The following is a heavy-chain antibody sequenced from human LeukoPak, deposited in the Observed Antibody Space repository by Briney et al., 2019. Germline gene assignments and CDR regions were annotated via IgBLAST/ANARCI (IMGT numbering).Heavy chain of an antibody. CDR2: MNPNSGNT. CDR1: GYTFTSYD. V-gene: IGHV1-8*01. J-gene: IGHJ3*02. D-gene: IGHD2-8*01. CDR3: ATNSMLYAFDI. Sequence: ASAKVSCKASGYTFTSYDINWVRQATGQGLEWMGWMNPNSGNTGYAQKFQGRVTMTEGTSTDTAYMELSSLRSEDTAVYYCATNSMLYAFDIWGQGTMVTVSS.